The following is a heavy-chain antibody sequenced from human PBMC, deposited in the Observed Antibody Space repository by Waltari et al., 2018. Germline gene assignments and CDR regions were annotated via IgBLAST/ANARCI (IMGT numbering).Heavy chain of an antibody. D-gene: IGHD1-26*01. V-gene: IGHV4-59*01. J-gene: IGHJ3*02. CDR1: GGAISSYY. CDR2: IYYSGST. CDR3: AREWELLAAFDI. Sequence: QVQLQESGPGLVKPSETLSLTCTVSGGAISSYYWSWIRQPPGKGLEWIGYIYYSGSTNYNPSLKSRVTISVDTSKNQFSLKLSSVTAADTAVYYCAREWELLAAFDIWGQGTMVTVSS.